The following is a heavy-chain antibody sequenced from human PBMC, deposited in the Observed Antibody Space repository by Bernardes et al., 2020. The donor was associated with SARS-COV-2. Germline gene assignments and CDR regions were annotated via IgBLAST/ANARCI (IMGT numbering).Heavy chain of an antibody. CDR3: ARVDCSSTSCYSYYYGMDV. CDR1: GFTFSNFA. J-gene: IGHJ6*02. V-gene: IGHV3-30-3*01. CDR2: ISSDGSNK. D-gene: IGHD2-2*01. Sequence: GGSLRLSCAASGFTFSNFAMHWVRQAPGKGLEWVAVISSDGSNKYYADSVKGRFTISRDNSKSTLYLQMNSLRADDTAVYYCARVDCSSTSCYSYYYGMDVWGQGTTVTVSS.